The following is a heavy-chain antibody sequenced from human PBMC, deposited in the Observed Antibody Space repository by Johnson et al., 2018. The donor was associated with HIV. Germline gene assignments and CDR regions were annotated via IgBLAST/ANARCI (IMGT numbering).Heavy chain of an antibody. Sequence: QEQLVVSGGGVVQPGRSLRLSCTASGFTFSSYTIYWVRQTPGKGLEWVAVISYDGSSKFYADSVKGRFTISRDNSKNTLYLQMSSLRAEDTAVYYCAKLPVLYGDFDDAFNIWGQGTMVTVSS. CDR1: GFTFSSYT. CDR2: ISYDGSSK. CDR3: AKLPVLYGDFDDAFNI. J-gene: IGHJ3*02. D-gene: IGHD4-17*01. V-gene: IGHV3-30*18.